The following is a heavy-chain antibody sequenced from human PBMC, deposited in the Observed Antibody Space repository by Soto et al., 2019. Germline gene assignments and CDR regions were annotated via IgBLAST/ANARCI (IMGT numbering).Heavy chain of an antibody. D-gene: IGHD3-16*01. J-gene: IGHJ5*02. CDR2: ISGSGGST. CDR3: AKDPLPLGPRANWFDP. Sequence: GGSLRLSCAAFGFTFRSYARSWVRQAPGKGLEWVSAISGSGGSTYYADSVKGRFTISRDNSKNTLYLQMNSLRAEDTAVYYCAKDPLPLGPRANWFDPWGQGTLVTVSS. V-gene: IGHV3-23*01. CDR1: GFTFRSYA.